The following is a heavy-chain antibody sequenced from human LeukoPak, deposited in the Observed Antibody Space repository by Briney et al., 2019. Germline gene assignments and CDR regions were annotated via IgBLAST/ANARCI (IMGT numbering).Heavy chain of an antibody. Sequence: SETLSLTCTVSGGSISSYYWSWIRQPPGKGLEWIGYAYYSGSTNYIPSLKSRVTISVDTSKNQFSLKLSSVTAADTAVYYCAGNSAGSTYDYWGQGTLVTVSS. V-gene: IGHV4-59*01. CDR2: AYYSGST. D-gene: IGHD1-26*01. J-gene: IGHJ4*02. CDR1: GGSISSYY. CDR3: AGNSAGSTYDY.